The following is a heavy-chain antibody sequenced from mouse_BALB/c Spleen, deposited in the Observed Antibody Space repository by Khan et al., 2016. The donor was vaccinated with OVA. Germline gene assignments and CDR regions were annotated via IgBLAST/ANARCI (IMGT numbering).Heavy chain of an antibody. CDR2: ISYSGNT. V-gene: IGHV3-2*02. D-gene: IGHD1-1*01. CDR1: GYSITSDYA. Sequence: VQLKQSGPGLVKPSQSLSLICTVTGYSITSDYAWNWIRQFLGNKLEWMGFISYSGNTNYNPSLKSRISITRDTSKNQFFLHLNSVTTEDTATYYCARVYEGDFDYWGQGTTLTVSS. CDR3: ARVYEGDFDY. J-gene: IGHJ2*01.